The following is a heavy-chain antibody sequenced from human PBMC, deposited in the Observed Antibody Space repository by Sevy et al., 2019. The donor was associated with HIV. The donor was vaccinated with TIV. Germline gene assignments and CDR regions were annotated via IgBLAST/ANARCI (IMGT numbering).Heavy chain of an antibody. D-gene: IGHD2-2*02. V-gene: IGHV3-23*01. Sequence: GGSLRLSCAASGFTFSSYAMSWVRQAPGKGLEWVSAISGSGGSTYYADSVKGRFTISRDNSKNTLYLQMNSLRAEDTAAYYCAKDMRYCSSTSCYRFFDYWGQGTLVTVSS. J-gene: IGHJ4*02. CDR2: ISGSGGST. CDR3: AKDMRYCSSTSCYRFFDY. CDR1: GFTFSSYA.